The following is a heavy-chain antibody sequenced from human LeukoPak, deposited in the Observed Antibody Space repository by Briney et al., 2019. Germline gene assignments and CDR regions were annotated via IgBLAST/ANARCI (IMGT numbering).Heavy chain of an antibody. V-gene: IGHV4-31*11. CDR3: ASYDFWSGFLY. J-gene: IGHJ4*02. CDR1: GGSFSGYY. D-gene: IGHD3-3*01. Sequence: SETLSLTCAVYGGSFSGYYWSWIRQHPGKGLEWIGYIYYSGSTYYNPSLKSRVTISVDTSKNQFSLKLSSVTAADTAVYYCASYDFWSGFLYWGQGTLVTVSS. CDR2: IYYSGST.